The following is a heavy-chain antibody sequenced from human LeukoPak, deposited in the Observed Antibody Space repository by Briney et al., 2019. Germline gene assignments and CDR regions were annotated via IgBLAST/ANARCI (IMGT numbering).Heavy chain of an antibody. D-gene: IGHD5-24*01. CDR1: GFTFSSYA. CDR3: AKARWLRLGNFDY. Sequence: PGGSLRLSCAASGFTFSSYAMSWVRQAPGKGLEWVAAISGSGGSTYYADSVKGRFTISRDNAKNTLYLQMNSLRAEDTAVYYCAKARWLRLGNFDYWGQGTLVTVSS. CDR2: ISGSGGST. V-gene: IGHV3-23*01. J-gene: IGHJ4*02.